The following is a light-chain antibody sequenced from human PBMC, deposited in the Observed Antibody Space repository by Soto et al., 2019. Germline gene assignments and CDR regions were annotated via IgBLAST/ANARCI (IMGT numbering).Light chain of an antibody. CDR2: NAT. V-gene: IGLV2-14*03. Sequence: QAALTQPPSVSGSPGQSITISCTASSGDIGAYIYVCWDQQQPGKAPKTIIYNATYRPSWTSNRFSGSQFGNTASLTISGLQAADEAGYYCSSFTTSRAYVLGLGTKVTVL. J-gene: IGLJ1*01. CDR3: SSFTTSRAYV. CDR1: SGDIGAYIY.